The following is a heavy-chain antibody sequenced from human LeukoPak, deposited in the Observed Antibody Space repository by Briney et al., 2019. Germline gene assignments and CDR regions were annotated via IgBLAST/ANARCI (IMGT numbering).Heavy chain of an antibody. CDR3: GRDRSGGYSVDY. CDR2: IYHSGNT. V-gene: IGHV4-38-2*02. D-gene: IGHD1-26*01. Sequence: PSETLSLTCAVSGYSISSGYYWGWIRQPPGKGLEWIGSIYHSGNTYYNPSLKGRVTISVDTSKNQFSLRLSSVTAADTAVYYCGRDRSGGYSVDYWGQGTLVTVS. J-gene: IGHJ4*02. CDR1: GYSISSGYY.